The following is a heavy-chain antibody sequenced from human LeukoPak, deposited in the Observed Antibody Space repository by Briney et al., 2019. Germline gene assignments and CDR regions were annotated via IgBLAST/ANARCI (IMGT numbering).Heavy chain of an antibody. CDR2: ISPSGGST. CDR3: ARDRFRITIFGVVIGDYYYGMDV. Sequence: ASVKVSCKASGYTFTSYYMHWVRQAPGQGLEWMGIISPSGGSTSYAQKFQGRVTMTRDTSTSTVYMELSSLRSEDTAVYYCARDRFRITIFGVVIGDYYYGMDVWGQGTTVTVSS. V-gene: IGHV1-46*01. D-gene: IGHD3-3*01. J-gene: IGHJ6*02. CDR1: GYTFTSYY.